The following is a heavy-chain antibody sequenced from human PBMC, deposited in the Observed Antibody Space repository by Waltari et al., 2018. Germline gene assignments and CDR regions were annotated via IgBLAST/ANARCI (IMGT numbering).Heavy chain of an antibody. V-gene: IGHV4-61*02. CDR1: GGSISSGSYY. CDR3: ARWVWGSYRYYFDY. D-gene: IGHD3-16*02. Sequence: QVQLQESGPGLVKPSQTLSLTCTVSGGSISSGSYYWSWIRQPAGKGLEWIGRIYISGSTNYTPSLRSRVTISVDTSKNQFSLKLSSVTAADTAVYYCARWVWGSYRYYFDYWGQGTLVTVSS. CDR2: IYISGST. J-gene: IGHJ4*02.